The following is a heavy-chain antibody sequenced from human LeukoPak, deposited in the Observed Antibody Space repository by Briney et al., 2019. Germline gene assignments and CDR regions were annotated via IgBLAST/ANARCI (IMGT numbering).Heavy chain of an antibody. CDR1: GFTFSSYA. CDR3: AREKEHYYDSSGYYPDY. J-gene: IGHJ4*02. Sequence: PGGSLRLSCAASGFTFSSYAMSWVRQAPGKGLEWVSAISGSGGSTYYADSVKGRFTISRDNSKNTLYLQMSSLRAEDTAVYYCAREKEHYYDSSGYYPDYWGQGTLVTVSS. V-gene: IGHV3-23*01. D-gene: IGHD3-22*01. CDR2: ISGSGGST.